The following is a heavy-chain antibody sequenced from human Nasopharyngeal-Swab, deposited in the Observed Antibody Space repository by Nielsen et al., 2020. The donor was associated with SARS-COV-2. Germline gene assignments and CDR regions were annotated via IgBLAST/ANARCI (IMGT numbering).Heavy chain of an antibody. CDR1: GYSFTSYW. CDR2: IYPGDSDT. Sequence: GESLKISCKGSGYSFTSYWIGWVRQMPGKGLEWMGIIYPGDSDTRYSPSSQGQVTISADKSISTAYLQWSSLKASDTAMYYCARPQNYGYYGMDVWGQGTTVTVSS. J-gene: IGHJ6*02. V-gene: IGHV5-51*01. CDR3: ARPQNYGYYGMDV.